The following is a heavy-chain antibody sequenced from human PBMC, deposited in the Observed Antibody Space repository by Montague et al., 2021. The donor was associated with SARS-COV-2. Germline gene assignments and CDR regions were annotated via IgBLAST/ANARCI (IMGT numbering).Heavy chain of an antibody. Sequence: TLSLTCTVFGGSISSDSYYWSWIRQPAGKGLEWIGRVYTTGSTNYNPSLKSRVTISGDTSRNQFSLGLTSVTAADTAMYYCARAVIYGGYAFAYFDFWGQGVLVTVSS. V-gene: IGHV4-61*02. CDR1: GGSISSDSYY. J-gene: IGHJ4*02. CDR3: ARAVIYGGYAFAYFDF. D-gene: IGHD5-12*01. CDR2: VYTTGST.